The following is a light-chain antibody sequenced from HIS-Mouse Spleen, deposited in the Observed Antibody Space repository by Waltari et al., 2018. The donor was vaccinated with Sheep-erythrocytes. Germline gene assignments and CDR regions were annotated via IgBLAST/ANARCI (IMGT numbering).Light chain of an antibody. J-gene: IGLJ3*02. CDR1: SIDVGSYNL. V-gene: IGLV2-23*01. Sequence: QSALTQPASVSGSTGQSITISCTGTSIDVGSYNLVSWYQQHPGKAPKLMIYEGSKRPSGVSNRFSGSKSGNTASLTISGLQAEDEADYYCCSYAGSSTPWVFGGGTKLTVL. CDR2: EGS. CDR3: CSYAGSSTPWV.